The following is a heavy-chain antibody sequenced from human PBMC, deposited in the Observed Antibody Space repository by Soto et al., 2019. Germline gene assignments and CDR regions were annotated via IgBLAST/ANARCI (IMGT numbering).Heavy chain of an antibody. CDR1: GYTFTSYA. CDR2: INAGNGNT. Sequence: QVQLVQSGAEVKKPGASVKVSCKASGYTFTSYAMHWVRQAPGQRLEWMGWINAGNGNTKYSQKFQGRVTITRDTSASTAYMVLSSLRSEDTAVYYCATAGAYYDSSGYYPLPSYYYYGMDAWGQGTTVTVSS. V-gene: IGHV1-3*01. D-gene: IGHD3-22*01. CDR3: ATAGAYYDSSGYYPLPSYYYYGMDA. J-gene: IGHJ6*02.